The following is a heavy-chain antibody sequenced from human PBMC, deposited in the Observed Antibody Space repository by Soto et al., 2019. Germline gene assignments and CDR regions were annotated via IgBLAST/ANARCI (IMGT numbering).Heavy chain of an antibody. D-gene: IGHD5-12*01. CDR2: ISYDGSNK. V-gene: IGHV3-30-3*01. J-gene: IGHJ4*02. CDR3: ASGRRWLQRIQGGYLAY. CDR1: DIVLNVYS. Sequence: LASGAWDIVLNVYSRHLVRRPLIKGLEWVAVISYDGSNKYYADSVKGRFTISRDNSKNTLYLQMNSLGAEDTAVYYCASGRRWLQRIQGGYLAYWRKGTLVTVSS.